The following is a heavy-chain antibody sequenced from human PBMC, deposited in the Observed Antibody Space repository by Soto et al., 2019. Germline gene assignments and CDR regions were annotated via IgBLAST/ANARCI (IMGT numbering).Heavy chain of an antibody. Sequence: SVKVSCKASGGTFSSYAISWVRQAPGQGLEWMGGIIPIFSTANYAQKFQGRVTITADESTSTAYMELSSLRFEDTAVYYCARAVPRRKTSIQLWPRLDYWGQGTLVTVSS. CDR1: GGTFSSYA. CDR3: ARAVPRRKTSIQLWPRLDY. CDR2: IIPIFSTA. D-gene: IGHD5-18*01. J-gene: IGHJ4*02. V-gene: IGHV1-69*13.